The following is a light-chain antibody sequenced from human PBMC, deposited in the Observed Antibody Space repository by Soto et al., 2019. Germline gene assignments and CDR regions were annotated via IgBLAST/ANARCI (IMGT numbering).Light chain of an antibody. CDR1: SGHNSYA. CDR3: QTWGTGTVV. Sequence: QLVLTQSPSASASLGASVKLTCTLSSGHNSYAIAWHQQQPEKGPRYLMKLNSDGSHSKGDGIPGRFSGSSSGAERYLTISSLQSEDEADYYCQTWGTGTVVFGGGTKVTVL. J-gene: IGLJ2*01. V-gene: IGLV4-69*01. CDR2: LNSDGSH.